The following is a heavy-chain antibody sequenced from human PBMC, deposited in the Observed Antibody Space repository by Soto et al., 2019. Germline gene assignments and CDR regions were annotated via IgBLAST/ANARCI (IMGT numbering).Heavy chain of an antibody. CDR1: CGSISSSSYY. V-gene: IGHV4-39*01. CDR3: ARGSGPYYFDY. Sequence: QLQLQESGPGLVKPSETLSLTCTVSCGSISSSSYYWGWIRQPPGKGLEWIGSIYYSGSTYYNPSLKSRVTISVDTSKNQFSLKLSSVTAADTAVYYCARGSGPYYFDYWGQGTLVTVSS. J-gene: IGHJ4*02. CDR2: IYYSGST. D-gene: IGHD2-15*01.